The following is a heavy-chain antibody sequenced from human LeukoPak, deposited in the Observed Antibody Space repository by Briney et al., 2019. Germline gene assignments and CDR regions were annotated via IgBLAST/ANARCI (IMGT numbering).Heavy chain of an antibody. Sequence: GGSLRLSCAASGFTFSNAWMSWVRQAPGKGLEWVSAISGSGGSTYYADSVKGRFTISRDNSKNTLYLQMNSLRAEDTAVYYCAKDSTPYYDFWSGYPYWGQGTLVTVSS. CDR2: ISGSGGST. J-gene: IGHJ4*02. CDR1: GFTFSNAW. V-gene: IGHV3-23*01. CDR3: AKDSTPYYDFWSGYPY. D-gene: IGHD3-3*01.